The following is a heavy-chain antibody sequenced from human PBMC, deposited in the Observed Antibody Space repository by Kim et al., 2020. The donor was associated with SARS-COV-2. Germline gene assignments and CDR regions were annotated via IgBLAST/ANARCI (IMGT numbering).Heavy chain of an antibody. J-gene: IGHJ6*02. D-gene: IGHD3-10*01. CDR1: GYTFTGYY. CDR3: ARDLFSTMAGGVPGFGDGMDV. Sequence: ASVKVSCKASGYTFTGYYMHWVRQAPGQGLEWMGWINPNSGGTNYAQKFQGWVTMTRDTSISTAYMELSRLRSDDTAVYYCARDLFSTMAGGVPGFGDGMDVWGQGTTVTVPS. V-gene: IGHV1-2*04. CDR2: INPNSGGT.